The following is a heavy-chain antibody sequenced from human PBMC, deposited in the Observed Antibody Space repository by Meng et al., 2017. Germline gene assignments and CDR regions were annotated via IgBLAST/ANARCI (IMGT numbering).Heavy chain of an antibody. D-gene: IGHD4-17*01. J-gene: IGHJ4*02. CDR2: MNPNSGNT. Sequence: ELLVQVGEEVKKSGDSVEVSCKASRYTVTSYASNWVRQATGPGREWMGWMNPNSGNTGYAQKLQGRVTMTRNTSISTAYMELSSLRSEDTAVYYCARGRNFYGEEGDFDYWGQGTLVTVSS. CDR1: RYTVTSYA. CDR3: ARGRNFYGEEGDFDY. V-gene: IGHV1-8*01.